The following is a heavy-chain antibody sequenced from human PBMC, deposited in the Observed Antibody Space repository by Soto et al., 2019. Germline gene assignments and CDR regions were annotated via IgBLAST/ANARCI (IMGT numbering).Heavy chain of an antibody. Sequence: EVQLLESGGALVQPGGSLRLSCAASGFTFSSYDMSWVRQAPGKGLEWVSSISGRGDNTYYADSVKGRFTISRDNSKKPLYLQMNSLRAEDTAVYYGAKDDLWSGKFDYWGQGTRVTVSS. CDR1: GFTFSSYD. V-gene: IGHV3-23*01. J-gene: IGHJ4*02. D-gene: IGHD3-3*01. CDR2: ISGRGDNT. CDR3: AKDDLWSGKFDY.